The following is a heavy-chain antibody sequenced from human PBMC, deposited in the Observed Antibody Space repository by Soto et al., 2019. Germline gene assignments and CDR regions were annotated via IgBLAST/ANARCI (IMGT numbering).Heavy chain of an antibody. CDR1: GYTFTSYG. CDR3: ASGPAGWGQGTDAFDI. D-gene: IGHD3-16*01. Sequence: VASVKVSCKSSGYTFTSYGISCVRQAPGQGLEWMGWISAYNGNTNYAQKLQGRVTMTTDTSTSTAYMELRSLRSDDTAVHYCASGPAGWGQGTDAFDIWGQGTMVTVSS. J-gene: IGHJ3*02. V-gene: IGHV1-18*01. CDR2: ISAYNGNT.